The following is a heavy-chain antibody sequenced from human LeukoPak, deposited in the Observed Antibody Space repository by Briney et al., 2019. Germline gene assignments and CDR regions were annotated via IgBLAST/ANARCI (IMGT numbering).Heavy chain of an antibody. CDR1: GFTFSSYA. V-gene: IGHV3-23*01. D-gene: IGHD2-15*01. CDR3: AKDNIGFLGYCSGGSCYTGPVPCDY. CDR2: ISGSGGST. Sequence: GGSLRLSCAASGFTFSSYAMSWVRQAPGKGLEWVSAISGSGGSTYYADSVKGRFTISRDNSKNTLYLQMNSLRAEDTAVYYCAKDNIGFLGYCSGGSCYTGPVPCDYWGQGTLVTVSS. J-gene: IGHJ4*02.